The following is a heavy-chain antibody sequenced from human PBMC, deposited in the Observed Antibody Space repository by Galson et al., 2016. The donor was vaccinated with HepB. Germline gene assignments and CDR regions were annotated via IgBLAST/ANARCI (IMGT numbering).Heavy chain of an antibody. V-gene: IGHV1-69*13. J-gene: IGHJ6*01. CDR1: GATFSIYS. CDR3: ARIPGESSGYDHHYYYNMDV. D-gene: IGHD3-22*01. CDR2: IIPIFGTG. Sequence: SVKVSCKASGATFSIYSISWVRQAPGQGLEWMGGIIPIFGTGNYAQKFQGRVTITADESTSTTYMELSSLSSEDTAVYYCARIPGESSGYDHHYYYNMDVWGQGTTVTVSS.